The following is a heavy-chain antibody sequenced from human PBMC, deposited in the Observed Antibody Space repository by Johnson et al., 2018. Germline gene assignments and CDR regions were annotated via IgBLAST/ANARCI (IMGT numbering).Heavy chain of an antibody. V-gene: IGHV3-66*01. J-gene: IGHJ6*02. CDR3: ARDRGYYDSSGYSNYNGRDV. CDR1: GFTVSSNY. Sequence: VQLQESGGGLVQPGGSLRLSCAASGFTVSSNYMSWVRQAPGKGLEWVSVIYSGGSTYYADSVKGRFTISRDNAKNSLYLQMNSLRAEDTAVYYCARDRGYYDSSGYSNYNGRDVWGQGTTVTVSS. CDR2: IYSGGST. D-gene: IGHD3-22*01.